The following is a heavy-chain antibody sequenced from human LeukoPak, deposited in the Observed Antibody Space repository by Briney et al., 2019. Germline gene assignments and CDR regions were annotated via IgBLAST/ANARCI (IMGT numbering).Heavy chain of an antibody. Sequence: GGSLRLSCAASGFTFSSYAMSWVRQVPGKGLEWVSAISGSGGSTYYADSVKGRFTISRDNSKNTLYLQMNSLRAEDTAVYYCAKGYCSGGSCPNYYYYYGMDVWGQGTTVTVSS. D-gene: IGHD2-15*01. CDR2: ISGSGGST. CDR1: GFTFSSYA. V-gene: IGHV3-23*01. J-gene: IGHJ6*02. CDR3: AKGYCSGGSCPNYYYYYGMDV.